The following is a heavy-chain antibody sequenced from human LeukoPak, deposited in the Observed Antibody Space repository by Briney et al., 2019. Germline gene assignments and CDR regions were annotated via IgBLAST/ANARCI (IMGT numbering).Heavy chain of an antibody. V-gene: IGHV3-30*02. CDR2: IRYDGSNK. J-gene: IGHJ3*02. CDR1: GFTFSSYG. CDR3: AKDSSVFIAVAGTGDAFDI. D-gene: IGHD6-19*01. Sequence: GASLRLSCAASGFTFSSYGMHWVRQAPGKGLEWVAFIRYDGSNKYYADSVKGRFTISRDNSKNTLYLQMNSLRAEDTAVYYCAKDSSVFIAVAGTGDAFDIWGQGTMVTVSS.